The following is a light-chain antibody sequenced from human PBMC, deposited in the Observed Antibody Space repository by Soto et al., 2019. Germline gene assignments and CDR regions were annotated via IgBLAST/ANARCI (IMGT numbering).Light chain of an antibody. CDR1: QSISSN. CDR3: QQYNNWPPP. J-gene: IGKJ5*01. Sequence: EIVIKQAPATLTVSPGERATLSCRPSQSISSNLALYQQIPGQAPRLLIYGASTRATGIPARFSGSGSGTEFTLTISSLQSEDFAVYYCQQYNNWPPPFGHGTRLEIK. CDR2: GAS. V-gene: IGKV3-15*01.